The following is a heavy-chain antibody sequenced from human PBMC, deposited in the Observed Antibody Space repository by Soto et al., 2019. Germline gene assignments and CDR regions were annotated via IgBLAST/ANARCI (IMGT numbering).Heavy chain of an antibody. CDR3: AREASSIAAPVFDY. Sequence: EASVKVSCKASGYTFTGYYMHWVRQAPGQGLEWMGWINPNSGGTNYAQKFQGWVTMTRDTSISTAYMELSRLRSDDTAVYYCAREASSIAAPVFDYWGQGTLVTVSS. J-gene: IGHJ4*02. CDR1: GYTFTGYY. D-gene: IGHD6-6*01. V-gene: IGHV1-2*04. CDR2: INPNSGGT.